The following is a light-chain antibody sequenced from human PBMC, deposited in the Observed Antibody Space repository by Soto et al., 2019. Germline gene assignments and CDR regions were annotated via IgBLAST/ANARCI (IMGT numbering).Light chain of an antibody. CDR1: QSVSSSH. J-gene: IGKJ5*01. CDR3: QQYNNWPPIT. Sequence: EVVLTQSPGTLSLSPGERATLSCRASQSVSSSHLAWYQQKPGQAPRLLISGASSRATGIPDRFTGSGSGTDFTLTISSLQSEDFAVYYCQQYNNWPPITFGQGTRLEIK. V-gene: IGKV3-20*01. CDR2: GAS.